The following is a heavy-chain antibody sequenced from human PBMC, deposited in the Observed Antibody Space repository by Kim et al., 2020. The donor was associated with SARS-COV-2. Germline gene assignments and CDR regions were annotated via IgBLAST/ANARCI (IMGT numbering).Heavy chain of an antibody. CDR3: AKDPLLWFGGYGNYGMDV. J-gene: IGHJ6*02. CDR1: GFTFSSYA. Sequence: GGSLRLSCAASGFTFSSYAMSWVRQAPGKGLEWVSAISGSGGSTYYADSVKGRFTISRDNSKNTLYLQMNSLRAEDTAVYYCAKDPLLWFGGYGNYGMDVWGQGTTVTVSS. V-gene: IGHV3-23*01. CDR2: ISGSGGST. D-gene: IGHD3-10*01.